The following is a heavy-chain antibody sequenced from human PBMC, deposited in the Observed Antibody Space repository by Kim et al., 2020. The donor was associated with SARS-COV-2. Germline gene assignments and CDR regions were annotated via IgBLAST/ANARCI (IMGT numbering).Heavy chain of an antibody. J-gene: IGHJ4*02. V-gene: IGHV3-72*01. Sequence: GGSLRLSCVASGFIFSDYYIDWVRQAPGKGLEWVGRARNRANRHSTEYATSLKDRFIISRDDSEESLYLQMNSLKIDDTAVYYCARGGEYSGSPLDCWGQGTLVTVSS. CDR2: ARNRANRHST. CDR1: GFIFSDYY. D-gene: IGHD1-26*01. CDR3: ARGGEYSGSPLDC.